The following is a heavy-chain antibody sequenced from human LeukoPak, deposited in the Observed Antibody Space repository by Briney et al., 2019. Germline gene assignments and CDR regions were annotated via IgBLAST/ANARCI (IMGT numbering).Heavy chain of an antibody. CDR2: INHSGDT. J-gene: IGHJ2*01. CDR1: GGPFRAFY. V-gene: IGHV4-34*01. Sequence: SETLSLTCDVSGGPFRAFYWSWIRQPPGKGLEWIGEINHSGDTNYSPSLKSRLTISVDTSKKQLSLKLKSVTAADTAVYYCARLAFYYDRSGPADWYFDLWGRGTLVTVSS. CDR3: ARLAFYYDRSGPADWYFDL. D-gene: IGHD3-22*01.